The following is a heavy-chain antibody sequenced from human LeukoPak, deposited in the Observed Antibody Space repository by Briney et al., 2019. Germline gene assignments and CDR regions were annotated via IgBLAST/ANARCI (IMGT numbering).Heavy chain of an antibody. V-gene: IGHV4-4*07. J-gene: IGHJ5*02. Sequence: SETLSFTCTVSGGSITSDYWSWIRQPAGKGLEWIGRIFTSGSSTYNPSLKSRVTMSLDTSKNQFSLNLSSVTAADTAVYFCSRGGANDLWGQGTLVTVSS. D-gene: IGHD4/OR15-4a*01. CDR2: IFTSGSS. CDR3: SRGGANDL. CDR1: GGSITSDY.